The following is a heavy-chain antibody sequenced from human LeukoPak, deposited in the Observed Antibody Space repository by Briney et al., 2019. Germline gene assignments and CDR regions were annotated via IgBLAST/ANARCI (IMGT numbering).Heavy chain of an antibody. CDR3: ARDYETSGWYSGKELGAFDI. D-gene: IGHD6-19*01. J-gene: IGHJ3*02. CDR1: GYTFTSYD. Sequence: ASVKVSCKASGYTFTSYDINWVRQATGQGLEWMGWMNPNSGNTGYAQKFQGRVTMTTDTSTSTAYMELRSLRADDTAVYYCARDYETSGWYSGKELGAFDIWGQGTMVTVSS. CDR2: MNPNSGNT. V-gene: IGHV1-8*01.